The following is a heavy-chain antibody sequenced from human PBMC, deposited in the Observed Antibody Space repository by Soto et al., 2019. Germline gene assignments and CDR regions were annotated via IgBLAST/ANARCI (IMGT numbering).Heavy chain of an antibody. J-gene: IGHJ4*02. D-gene: IGHD1-7*01. Sequence: ASVKVSCKASGYTFTSYGISWVRQAPGQGLEWMGWISAYNGTANYAQKFQGRVTITADESTSTAYMELSSLRSEDTAVYYCARGKLELIFLAFDYWGQGTLVTVSS. CDR3: ARGKLELIFLAFDY. CDR1: GYTFTSYG. CDR2: ISAYNGTA. V-gene: IGHV1-18*04.